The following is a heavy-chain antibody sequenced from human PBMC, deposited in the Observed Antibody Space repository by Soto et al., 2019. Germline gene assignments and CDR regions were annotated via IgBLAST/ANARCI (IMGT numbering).Heavy chain of an antibody. J-gene: IGHJ4*02. V-gene: IGHV3-53*01. CDR3: AKDGRGSGSHYNSFGY. D-gene: IGHD3-10*01. Sequence: EVQLVESGGGLIQPGGSLKLSCAASGFTVGNNYMSWVRQAPGKGLGWVSLIYSTGTTKYADSVKGRFTVTRDNAKNTLYLKMNSLSAEDTAVYYCAKDGRGSGSHYNSFGYWGQGTLVTVSS. CDR1: GFTVGNNY. CDR2: IYSTGTT.